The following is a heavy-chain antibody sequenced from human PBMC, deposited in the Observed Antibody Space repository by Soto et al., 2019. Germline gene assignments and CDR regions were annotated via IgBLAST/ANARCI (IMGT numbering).Heavy chain of an antibody. Sequence: QMTLKESGPTLVKPTQTLTLTCSFSGFSFSTSGVGVGWVRQPPGTDLEWLALIYWSGDEHYRASLKSRLTITKDTSKNQVVLIMTNMDPVDTATYDCARGVATLPVFAFDVWGRGTTVTVSS. J-gene: IGHJ3*01. V-gene: IGHV2-5*01. D-gene: IGHD6-6*01. CDR3: ARGVATLPVFAFDV. CDR1: GFSFSTSGVG. CDR2: IYWSGDE.